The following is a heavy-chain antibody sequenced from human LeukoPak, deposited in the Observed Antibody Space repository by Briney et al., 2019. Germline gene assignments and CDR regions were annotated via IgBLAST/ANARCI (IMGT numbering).Heavy chain of an antibody. CDR2: ISSSSSYI. Sequence: GGSLRLSCAASGFTFSSYSMNWVRQAPGKGLEWVSSISSSSSYIYYADSVEGRFTISRDNAKNSLYLQMNSLRAEDTAVYYCARGTTYGSGRTKNFDYWGQGTLVTVSS. CDR3: ARGTTYGSGRTKNFDY. V-gene: IGHV3-21*01. CDR1: GFTFSSYS. J-gene: IGHJ4*02. D-gene: IGHD3-10*01.